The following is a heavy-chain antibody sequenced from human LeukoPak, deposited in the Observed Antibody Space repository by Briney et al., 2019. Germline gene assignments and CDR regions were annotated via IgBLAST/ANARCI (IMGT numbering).Heavy chain of an antibody. J-gene: IGHJ4*02. Sequence: ASVKVSCKASGGTFSSYAISWVRQAPGQGLEWMGGIIPIFSSSNYAQKFQGRVTITADKSTSTAYMEVSSLRSEDTAVYYCARSEVGGLLHNYWGQGTLVTVSS. D-gene: IGHD1-26*01. CDR1: GGTFSSYA. CDR3: ARSEVGGLLHNY. V-gene: IGHV1-69*06. CDR2: IIPIFSSS.